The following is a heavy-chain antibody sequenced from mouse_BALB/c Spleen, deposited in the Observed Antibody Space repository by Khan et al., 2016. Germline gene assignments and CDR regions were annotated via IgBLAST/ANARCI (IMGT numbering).Heavy chain of an antibody. V-gene: IGHV3-2*02. CDR3: ARHLNYGDYAMDY. Sequence: VQLQQSGPGLVKPSQSLSLTCTVTGYSITSDYAWNWIRQFPGNKLDWMGYISYSGSTSYNPSLKSRISITRDTSKNQFFLQLNSVTTEDTATXYSARHLNYGDYAMDYWGQGTSVTVSS. J-gene: IGHJ4*01. D-gene: IGHD1-1*01. CDR1: GYSITSDYA. CDR2: ISYSGST.